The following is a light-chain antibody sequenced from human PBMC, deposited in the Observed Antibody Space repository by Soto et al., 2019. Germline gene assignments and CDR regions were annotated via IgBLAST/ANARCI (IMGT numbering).Light chain of an antibody. CDR2: GNS. J-gene: IGLJ3*02. CDR3: QSYDSSLSIWV. CDR1: SSNIGAGYD. V-gene: IGLV1-40*01. Sequence: QPVLTQPPSVSGAPGQRVTISCTGSSSNIGAGYDVHWYQQLPGTAPKLLIYGNSDRPSGVPDRFSGSKSGTSASLAITGLQAEDEVDYYCQSYDSSLSIWVFGGGTNLTVL.